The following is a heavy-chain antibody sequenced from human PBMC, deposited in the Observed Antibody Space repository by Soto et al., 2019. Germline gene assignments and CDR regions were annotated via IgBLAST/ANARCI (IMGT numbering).Heavy chain of an antibody. V-gene: IGHV1-18*01. CDR3: AGVRQLVGYFYYYMDV. CDR2: ISAYNGNT. J-gene: IGHJ6*03. CDR1: GYTFTNYG. D-gene: IGHD6-6*01. Sequence: QVQLLQSGAEVKKPGASVKVSCKASGYTFTNYGITWVRQAPGQGLEWMGWISAYNGNTHYTQRLQGRVTMTTDTXXXXXXXXXXXXXXXXXXVXYCAGVRQLVGYFYYYMDVWGKGTTVTVSS.